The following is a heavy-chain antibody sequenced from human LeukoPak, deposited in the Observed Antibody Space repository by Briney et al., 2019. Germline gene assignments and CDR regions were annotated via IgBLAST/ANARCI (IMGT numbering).Heavy chain of an antibody. CDR3: ASGHDYGDYIQDY. CDR1: GFTVSNNR. V-gene: IGHV3-53*01. Sequence: GGSLRLSCAASGFTVSNNRLSWVRQAPGMGLEWVSTIYSDGNTYYPDSVKGRFTISRDNSKNTLYLQMNSLRAEDTAVYYCASGHDYGDYIQDYWGQGTLVTVSS. CDR2: IYSDGNT. D-gene: IGHD4-17*01. J-gene: IGHJ4*02.